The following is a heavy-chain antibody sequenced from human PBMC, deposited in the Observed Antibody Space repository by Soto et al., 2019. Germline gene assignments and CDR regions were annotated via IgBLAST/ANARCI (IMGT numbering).Heavy chain of an antibody. J-gene: IGHJ4*02. V-gene: IGHV4-59*12. CDR1: GGSISSYY. CDR2: IYYSGST. Sequence: SETLSLTCTVSGGSISSYYWSWIRQPPGKGLEWIGDIYYSGSTNYNPSLKSRVTISVDTSKNQFSLKLSSVTAADTAVYYCARGSMSSSWANDLDYWGQGTLVTVSS. D-gene: IGHD6-13*01. CDR3: ARGSMSSSWANDLDY.